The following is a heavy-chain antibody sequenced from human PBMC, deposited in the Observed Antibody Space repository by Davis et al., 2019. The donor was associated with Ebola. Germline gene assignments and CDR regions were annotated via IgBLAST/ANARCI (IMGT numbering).Heavy chain of an antibody. J-gene: IGHJ4*02. D-gene: IGHD5-18*01. CDR2: IYYTGTT. Sequence: MPSETLSLTCTVSGGSISSYYWSWIRQPPGKGLECIGYIYYTGTTKYNPSLRSRVTISVDTSKNQFSLSLDSMTAADTAVYYCARGQRGYSFWGRGTLVTVSS. CDR1: GGSISSYY. CDR3: ARGQRGYSF. V-gene: IGHV4-59*01.